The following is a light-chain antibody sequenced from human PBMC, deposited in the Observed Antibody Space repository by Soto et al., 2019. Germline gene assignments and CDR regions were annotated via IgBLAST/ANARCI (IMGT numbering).Light chain of an antibody. CDR3: HQLQSWPRT. Sequence: EIVLTQSPATPSSFPGDRVTLSCRASQYINTRLAWYQHRPGQAPTLLIYQTSIRAAGIPARFSASGTGTDFTLTIRDVQPEDFAVYYCHQLQSWPRTFCQGTKVDI. CDR1: QYINTR. J-gene: IGKJ1*01. V-gene: IGKV3-11*01. CDR2: QTS.